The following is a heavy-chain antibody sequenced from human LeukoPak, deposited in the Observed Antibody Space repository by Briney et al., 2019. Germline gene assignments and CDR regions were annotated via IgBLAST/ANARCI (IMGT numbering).Heavy chain of an antibody. D-gene: IGHD6-13*01. CDR1: GFTFSSYS. CDR2: ISSSSSYI. V-gene: IGHV3-21*01. J-gene: IGHJ5*02. Sequence: GGSLRLSCAASGFTFSSYSMNWVRQAPGKGLEWVSSISSSSSYIYYADSVKGRFTISRDNAKNSLYLQMNSLRAEDTAVYYCARDPAPTGIAAAGTNWFDPWGQGTLVTVSS. CDR3: ARDPAPTGIAAAGTNWFDP.